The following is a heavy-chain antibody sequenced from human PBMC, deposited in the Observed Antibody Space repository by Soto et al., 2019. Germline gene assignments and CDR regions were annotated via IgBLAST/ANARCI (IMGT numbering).Heavy chain of an antibody. V-gene: IGHV4-59*08. CDR1: GGSISSYY. J-gene: IGHJ6*02. CDR3: LRQGFGAPHGRVDV. D-gene: IGHD3-10*01. CDR2: VNHSGGS. Sequence: QVQLQESGPGLVKPSENLSLSCTVSGGSISSYYWSWIRQPPGKGMEWIGYVNHSGGSTYNPSLRSRVAISLDTSKSQFSRQCTSVTATDTAVYYCLRQGFGAPHGRVDVWGQGTTVTVSS.